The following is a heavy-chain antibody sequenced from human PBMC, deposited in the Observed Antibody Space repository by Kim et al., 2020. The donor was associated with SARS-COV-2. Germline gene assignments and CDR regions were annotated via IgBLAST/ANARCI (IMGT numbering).Heavy chain of an antibody. Sequence: GGSLRLSCAASGFTFRSYSINWFRQAPGKGLEWVASISASSSYIYYADSVKGRFTISRDNAKNSLYLEMNSLRAEDTAVYYCARGRIWFGELLNYYHGMDVWGQGTRVTVSS. J-gene: IGHJ6*02. CDR1: GFTFRSYS. V-gene: IGHV3-21*01. CDR3: ARGRIWFGELLNYYHGMDV. CDR2: ISASSSYI. D-gene: IGHD3-10*01.